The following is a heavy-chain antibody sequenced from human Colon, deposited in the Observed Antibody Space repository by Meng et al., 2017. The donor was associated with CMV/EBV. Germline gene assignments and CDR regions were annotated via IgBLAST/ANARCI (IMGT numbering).Heavy chain of an antibody. V-gene: IGHV3-53*01. Sequence: GESLKISCAGSGFTVGSNYLTWVRQAPGKGLEWVSLMYNSDTTYYVDSVKGRFTISRDNSKNTLYLHMNSLRIEDTAMYYCARGPRVGYVGSPTWGQGILVTVSS. CDR2: MYNSDTT. CDR1: GFTVGSNY. J-gene: IGHJ4*02. D-gene: IGHD1-26*01. CDR3: ARGPRVGYVGSPT.